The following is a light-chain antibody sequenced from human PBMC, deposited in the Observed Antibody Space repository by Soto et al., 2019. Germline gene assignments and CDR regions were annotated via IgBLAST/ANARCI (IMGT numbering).Light chain of an antibody. CDR2: DAS. J-gene: IGKJ5*01. Sequence: EIVLTQSPGTLSLSPGERATLSCRASQSVSSNLAWYQQKPGQAPRLLIYDASTRATGIPARFSGSGSRTDFTLTISSLEPEDFAVYYCQQRSNWPLTFGQGTRLEI. V-gene: IGKV3-11*01. CDR3: QQRSNWPLT. CDR1: QSVSSN.